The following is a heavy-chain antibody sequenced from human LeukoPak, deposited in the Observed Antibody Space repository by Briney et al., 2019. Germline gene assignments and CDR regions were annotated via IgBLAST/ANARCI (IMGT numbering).Heavy chain of an antibody. CDR2: IYPGDSGT. CDR1: GYSFTSYW. CDR3: ARARLAVGIPGDY. Sequence: GESLKISCKGPGYSFTSYWIGWVRQMPGKGLEWMGIIYPGDSGTRYSPSFQGQVTISADKSISTAYLQWSSLKASDTAMYYCARARLAVGIPGDYWGQGTLVTVSS. D-gene: IGHD6-19*01. J-gene: IGHJ4*02. V-gene: IGHV5-51*01.